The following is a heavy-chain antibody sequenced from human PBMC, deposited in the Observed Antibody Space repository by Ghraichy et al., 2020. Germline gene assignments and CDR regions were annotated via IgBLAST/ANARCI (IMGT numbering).Heavy chain of an antibody. CDR1: GYSISNGYY. CDR3: ARDRPTPPIYAGSGSYLAN. CDR2: IFHSGNS. Sequence: SETLSLTCTVSGYSISNGYYWGWVRQPPGKGLEWIANIFHSGNSYYNPSLKSRVTMSVDTSKNQFSLRLSSVTAADTAVYYCARDRPTPPIYAGSGSYLANWGQGTLVTVSS. J-gene: IGHJ4*02. V-gene: IGHV4-38-2*02. D-gene: IGHD3-10*01.